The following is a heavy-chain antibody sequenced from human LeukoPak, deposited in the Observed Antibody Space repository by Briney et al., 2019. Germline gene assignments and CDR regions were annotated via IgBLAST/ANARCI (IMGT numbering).Heavy chain of an antibody. V-gene: IGHV3-23*01. Sequence: SGGSLRLSCAASGFTFNIYAMSWVRQAPGKGREWVSAISGSGDSAHYADSVKGRFFISRDNSKNTVYLQMNSLRAEDTAVYYCAKDLRYSGTYTGFDYWGQGTLVTVSS. CDR2: ISGSGDSA. CDR3: AKDLRYSGTYTGFDY. CDR1: GFTFNIYA. D-gene: IGHD1-26*01. J-gene: IGHJ4*02.